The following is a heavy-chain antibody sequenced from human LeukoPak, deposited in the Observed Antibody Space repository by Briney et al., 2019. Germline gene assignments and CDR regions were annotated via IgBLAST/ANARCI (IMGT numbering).Heavy chain of an antibody. CDR1: GFTFSSYA. J-gene: IGHJ6*03. CDR2: ISYDGSNK. CDR3: ARDTERVWFGEPSYYYYYYMDV. Sequence: HPGRSLRLSCAASGFTFSSYAMHWVRQAPGKGLEWVAVISYDGSNKYYADSVKGRFTISRDNSKNTLYLQMNSLRAEDTAVYYCARDTERVWFGEPSYYYYYYMDVWGKGTTVTVSS. D-gene: IGHD3-10*01. V-gene: IGHV3-30-3*01.